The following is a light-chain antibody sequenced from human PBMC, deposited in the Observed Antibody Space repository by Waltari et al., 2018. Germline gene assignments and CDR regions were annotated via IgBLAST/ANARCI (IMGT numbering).Light chain of an antibody. Sequence: QSALTQPASVSGSPGQSITIPCPGTSSDVGNYNLVSWYQQYPGKAPKVMIYDDNRPPSGVSDRFSGSKSGNTASLTISGVQAEDEADYYCCSYAGSYTWVFGGGTKLTVL. V-gene: IGLV2-23*01. CDR1: SSDVGNYNL. J-gene: IGLJ3*02. CDR2: DDN. CDR3: CSYAGSYTWV.